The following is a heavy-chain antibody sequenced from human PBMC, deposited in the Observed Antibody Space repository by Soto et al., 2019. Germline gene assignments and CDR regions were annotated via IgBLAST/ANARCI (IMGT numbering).Heavy chain of an antibody. CDR3: VKDESINWYSGHFRH. J-gene: IGHJ1*01. D-gene: IGHD6-13*01. CDR2: INWNSGSI. CDR1: GFTFDDYA. V-gene: IGHV3-9*01. Sequence: SVRLSCAASGFTFDDYAMHWARQVPGKGLEWVSGINWNSGSIGYADSVKGRFAISRDNAKNSLHLQMNSLRAEDTAFYYCVKDESINWYSGHFRHWGQGXLVTVSS.